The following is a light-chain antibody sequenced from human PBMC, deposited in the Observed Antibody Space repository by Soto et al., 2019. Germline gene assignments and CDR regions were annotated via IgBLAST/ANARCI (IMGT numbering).Light chain of an antibody. Sequence: QSVLTQPPSASGTPGQMVTISCSGSSSNIGSNYIYWYQQLPGTAPKLLIYSNNQRPSGVPDRFSGSKSGTSASLAISGLRSEDEADYYCAAWDDSLSGVLFGGGTK. J-gene: IGLJ2*01. CDR3: AAWDDSLSGVL. CDR2: SNN. V-gene: IGLV1-47*02. CDR1: SSNIGSNY.